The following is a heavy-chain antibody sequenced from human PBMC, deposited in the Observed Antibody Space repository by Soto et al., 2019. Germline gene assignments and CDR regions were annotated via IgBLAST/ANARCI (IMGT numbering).Heavy chain of an antibody. Sequence: QVQLVESGGGVVQPGRSLRLSCAASGFTFSSYGMHWVRQAPGKGLEWVAVIWYDGSNKYYADSVKGRFTISRDNSKNTLYLQMNRLRAEDTAVYYCAREHSGSYSYNWFDPWGQGTLVTVSS. CDR1: GFTFSSYG. CDR2: IWYDGSNK. J-gene: IGHJ5*02. V-gene: IGHV3-33*01. D-gene: IGHD1-26*01. CDR3: AREHSGSYSYNWFDP.